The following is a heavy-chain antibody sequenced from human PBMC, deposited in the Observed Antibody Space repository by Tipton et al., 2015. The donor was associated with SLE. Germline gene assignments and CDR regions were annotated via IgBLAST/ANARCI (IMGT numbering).Heavy chain of an antibody. J-gene: IGHJ4*02. CDR3: AGGTGAYFDH. CDR1: GFTYSGYA. V-gene: IGHV3-30*02. Sequence: GSLRLSCAASGFTYSGYAMHWVRQAPGKGLEWVAFIRADGSNKDHADSVKGRFTISRDNSKNTLYLQMNRLRVEDTAVYYCAGGTGAYFDHWGQGTLVTVSS. D-gene: IGHD3-16*01. CDR2: IRADGSNK.